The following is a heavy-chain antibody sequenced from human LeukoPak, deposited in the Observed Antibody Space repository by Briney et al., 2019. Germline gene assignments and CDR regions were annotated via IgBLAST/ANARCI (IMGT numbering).Heavy chain of an antibody. CDR2: IKQDGSEK. Sequence: GGSLRLSCGASGITFSSYSMNWVRQAPGKGLEWVANIKQDGSEKYYVDSVKGRFTISRDNAKNSLYLQMNSLRAEDTAVYYCARDDDDYGDYVRYWGQGTLVTVSS. V-gene: IGHV3-7*01. D-gene: IGHD4-17*01. CDR3: ARDDDDYGDYVRY. J-gene: IGHJ4*02. CDR1: GITFSSYS.